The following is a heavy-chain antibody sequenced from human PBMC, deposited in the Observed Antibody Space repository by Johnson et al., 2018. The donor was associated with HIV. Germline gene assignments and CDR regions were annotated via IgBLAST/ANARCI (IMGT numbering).Heavy chain of an antibody. V-gene: IGHV3-30*04. J-gene: IGHJ4*03. Sequence: QVQLVESGGGVVQPGRSLRLSCAASEFTFSSYAMHWVRQAPGKGLEWVAVILYDGSNKDYADSVKGRFSISRDNSKNTLYLQMNSLRDEDTAMFYCASGDDDGFWGRGTLVTVSS. CDR1: EFTFSSYA. CDR3: ASGDDDGF. D-gene: IGHD5-12*01. CDR2: ILYDGSNK.